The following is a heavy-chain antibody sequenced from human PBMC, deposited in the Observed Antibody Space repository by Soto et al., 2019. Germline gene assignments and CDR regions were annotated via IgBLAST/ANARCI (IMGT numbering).Heavy chain of an antibody. CDR2: MNPNRGNT. CDR1: GYTFTGYE. Sequence: QVQLVQSGAEVKKPGASVKVSCKAPGYTFTGYEITWMRQATGKGLEWMGWMNPNRGNTGYAQKCQGRVTMTRNTCRGRGYRELSSLRSEDTAVYYCASISYGSGSDPVDYWGQGALVTVSS. J-gene: IGHJ4*02. CDR3: ASISYGSGSDPVDY. V-gene: IGHV1-8*01. D-gene: IGHD3-10*01.